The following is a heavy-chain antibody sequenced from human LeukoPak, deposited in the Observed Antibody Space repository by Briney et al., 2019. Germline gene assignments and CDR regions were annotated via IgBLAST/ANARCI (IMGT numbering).Heavy chain of an antibody. CDR2: INGGGDTT. CDR3: ARRDFWSGYYDY. Sequence: GGSLRLSCVASGFTFSSYAMGWVRQAPEKGLEWVSAINGGGDTTYYADSVKGRFTISRDNSKNTLYLQMNSLRDEDTAVYYCARRDFWSGYYDYWGQGTLVTVSS. V-gene: IGHV3-23*01. CDR1: GFTFSSYA. D-gene: IGHD3-3*01. J-gene: IGHJ4*02.